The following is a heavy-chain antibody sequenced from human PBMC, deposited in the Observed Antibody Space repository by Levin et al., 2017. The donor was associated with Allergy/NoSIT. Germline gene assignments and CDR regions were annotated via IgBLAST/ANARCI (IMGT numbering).Heavy chain of an antibody. D-gene: IGHD3-3*01. J-gene: IGHJ4*02. CDR1: GVSVSTNDYY. V-gene: IGHV4-39*02. Sequence: MPGGSLRLSCTVSGVSVSTNDYYWGWIRQPPGQGLEWIGSIFHSGYTSYNSSLKSRVTISVDTSKNHFSLQLAFVTAPDTAIYYCASVKRFADYVDYWGQGSQVTVSS. CDR2: IFHSGYT. CDR3: ASVKRFADYVDY.